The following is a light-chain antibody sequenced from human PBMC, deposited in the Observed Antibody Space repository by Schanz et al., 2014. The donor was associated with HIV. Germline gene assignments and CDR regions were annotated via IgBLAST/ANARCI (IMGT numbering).Light chain of an antibody. Sequence: QSVLTQPPSASGTPGQRVTMSCSGSSSNFRSNAVNWYQQLPGTAPKLVLYNTYHRPSGVPDRFSGSQSGTSASLAISGLQSEDEADFYCATWDDSLDGWVFGGGTKLTVL. V-gene: IGLV1-44*01. CDR1: SSNFRSNA. J-gene: IGLJ3*02. CDR3: ATWDDSLDGWV. CDR2: NTY.